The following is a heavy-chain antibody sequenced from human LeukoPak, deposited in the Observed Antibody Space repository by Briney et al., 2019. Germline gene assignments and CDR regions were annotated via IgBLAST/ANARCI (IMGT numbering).Heavy chain of an antibody. J-gene: IGHJ6*02. CDR2: IYYSGSA. CDR1: GGSISSSRYY. CDR3: ASSNCGGDCYYHYYYGMDV. V-gene: IGHV4-39*01. D-gene: IGHD2-21*02. Sequence: PSETLSLTCTVSGGSISSSRYYWGWIRQPPGEGLEWIGSIYYSGSAYYNPSLKSRVTISVDTSKNQFSLRLGSVAAADTAVYYCASSNCGGDCYYHYYYGMDVWGQGTTVTVSS.